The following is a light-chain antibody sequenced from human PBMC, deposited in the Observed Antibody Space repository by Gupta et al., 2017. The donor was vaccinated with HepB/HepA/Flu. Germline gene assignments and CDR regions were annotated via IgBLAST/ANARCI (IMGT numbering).Light chain of an antibody. CDR3: AAWDDSLNGVV. Sequence: QSVLTQPPSAPGTPGARVTISCSGSNSNIGSNPVTWYLQVPETPPKLLIDGSDQRPSGVPDRFSGSKSGTSASLAISGLQSEDEADYYCAAWDDSLNGVVFGGGTKLTVL. CDR1: NSNIGSNP. V-gene: IGLV1-44*01. J-gene: IGLJ2*01. CDR2: GSD.